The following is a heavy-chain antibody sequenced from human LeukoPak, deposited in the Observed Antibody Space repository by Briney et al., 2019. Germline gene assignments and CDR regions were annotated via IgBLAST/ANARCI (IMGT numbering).Heavy chain of an antibody. Sequence: GGSLRLSCAASGFIFSSYSTNWVRQAPGKGLEWISYISSSGGTINYADSVKGRFTISRDNAQYSLHLLVDSLRVEDTAVYFCARGGLGSWTFDSWGQGALVTVSS. V-gene: IGHV3-48*04. CDR1: GFIFSSYS. D-gene: IGHD1-26*01. J-gene: IGHJ4*02. CDR3: ARGGLGSWTFDS. CDR2: ISSSGGTI.